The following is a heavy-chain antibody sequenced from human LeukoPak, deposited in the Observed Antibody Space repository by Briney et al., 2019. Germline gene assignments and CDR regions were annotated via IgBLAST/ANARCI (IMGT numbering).Heavy chain of an antibody. CDR1: GYTFAAYA. CDR3: DASDF. V-gene: IGHV3-23*01. CDR2: ISETGGGT. J-gene: IGHJ4*02. Sequence: GGSLRLSCAASGYTFAAYAMGWVRQSPGKGLEWVSTISETGGGTHYANSVRGRFTISRDNSKNTLYLQMNNLRAEDTAIYYCDASDFWGQGTLVTVSS.